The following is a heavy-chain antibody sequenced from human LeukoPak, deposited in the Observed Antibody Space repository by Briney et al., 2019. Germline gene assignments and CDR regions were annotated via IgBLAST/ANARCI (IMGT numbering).Heavy chain of an antibody. J-gene: IGHJ4*02. Sequence: GRSLRLSCAASGFTFSSYAMHWVRQAPGKGLEWVAVISYDGSNKYYADSVKGRFTISRDNSKNTLYLQMNSLRAEDTAVYYCASPDVDTAIPIGDYWGQGTLVTVSS. CDR2: ISYDGSNK. CDR3: ASPDVDTAIPIGDY. CDR1: GFTFSSYA. V-gene: IGHV3-30-3*01. D-gene: IGHD5-18*01.